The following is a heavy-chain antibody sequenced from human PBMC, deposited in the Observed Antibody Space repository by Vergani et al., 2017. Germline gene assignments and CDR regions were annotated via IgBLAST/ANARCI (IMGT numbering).Heavy chain of an antibody. CDR3: ASWMGRGAGVDY. CDR2: IYSGGST. CDR1: GFTVSSNY. D-gene: IGHD3-10*01. Sequence: EVPLVETGGGLIQPGGSLRPSCAASGFTVSSNYMSWVRQAPGKGLEWVSVIYSGGSTYYADSVKGRFTISRDNSKNTLYLQMNSLRAEDTAVYYCASWMGRGAGVDYWGQGTLVTVSS. V-gene: IGHV3-53*02. J-gene: IGHJ4*02.